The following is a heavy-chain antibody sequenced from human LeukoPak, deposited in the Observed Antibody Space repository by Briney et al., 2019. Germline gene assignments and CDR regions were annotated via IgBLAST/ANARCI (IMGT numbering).Heavy chain of an antibody. D-gene: IGHD3-3*01. CDR3: ARQGIFGVTQDYMDV. Sequence: QPGGSLRLSCAASGFTFNSYSMNWVRQAPGKGLEWVSYISSSSSTIYYADSVKGRFTISRDNAKNSLYLQMNSLRAEDTAVYYCARQGIFGVTQDYMDVWGKGTTVTVSS. CDR2: ISSSSSTI. V-gene: IGHV3-48*01. J-gene: IGHJ6*03. CDR1: GFTFNSYS.